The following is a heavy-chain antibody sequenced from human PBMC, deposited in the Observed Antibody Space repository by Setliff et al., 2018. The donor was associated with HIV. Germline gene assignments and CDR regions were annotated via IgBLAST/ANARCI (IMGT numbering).Heavy chain of an antibody. Sequence: SVKVSCKASGGTFSTYSMNWVRQAPGQGLEWMGGIIPFFRTTNYAQKFQGRVTVTADISTSPAYMELRSLRSDDTAVYYCARDKTGDLWYFDSWGQGTLVTVSS. V-gene: IGHV1-69*06. D-gene: IGHD7-27*01. J-gene: IGHJ4*02. CDR3: ARDKTGDLWYFDS. CDR1: GGTFSTYS. CDR2: IIPFFRTT.